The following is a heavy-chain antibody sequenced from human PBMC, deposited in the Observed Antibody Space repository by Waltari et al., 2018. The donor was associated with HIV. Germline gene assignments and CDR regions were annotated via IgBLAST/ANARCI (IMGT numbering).Heavy chain of an antibody. CDR3: ARGGVYGSGSKVN. Sequence: EVQLVESGGGLVQPGGSLRLSCAASGFTFSSYWMSWVRQAPGKGLEWVANIKQDGSEKYYVDSVNGRFTISRDNAENARYLQMNGLRAEDTAVYYCARGGVYGSGSKVNWGQGTLVTVSS. CDR1: GFTFSSYW. CDR2: IKQDGSEK. J-gene: IGHJ4*02. D-gene: IGHD3-10*01. V-gene: IGHV3-7*04.